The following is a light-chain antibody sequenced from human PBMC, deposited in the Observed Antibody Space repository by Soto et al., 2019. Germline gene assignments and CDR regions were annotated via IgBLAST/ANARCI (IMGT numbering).Light chain of an antibody. V-gene: IGLV2-8*01. CDR2: EVS. CDR1: SSDVGGYNY. Sequence: QSVLAQPPSASGSPGQSVTISCTGTSSDVGGYNYVSWYQQHPGKAPKLFIYEVSKRPSGVPDRFSGSKSGNTASLTISGLQAEDEADYYCSSYTSSFTWVFGGGTKVTVL. J-gene: IGLJ3*02. CDR3: SSYTSSFTWV.